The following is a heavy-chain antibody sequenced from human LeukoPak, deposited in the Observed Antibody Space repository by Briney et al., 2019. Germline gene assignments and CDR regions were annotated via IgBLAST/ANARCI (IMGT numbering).Heavy chain of an antibody. Sequence: VASMKVSCKASGYTFTSYGISWVRQAPGQGLEWMGWISAYNGNTNYAQKLQGRVTMTTDTSTSTAYMELRSLRSDDTAVYYCARDDYGAPCNYWGQGTLVTVSS. D-gene: IGHD4-17*01. CDR2: ISAYNGNT. J-gene: IGHJ4*02. V-gene: IGHV1-18*01. CDR3: ARDDYGAPCNY. CDR1: GYTFTSYG.